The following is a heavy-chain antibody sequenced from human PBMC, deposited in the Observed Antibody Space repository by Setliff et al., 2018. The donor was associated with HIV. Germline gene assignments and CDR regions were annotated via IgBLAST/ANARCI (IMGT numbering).Heavy chain of an antibody. Sequence: SETLSLTCSVSGDSISRYYWSWIRQPPGKGLEWIGYIDYRGSTSYNPSLRSRVTISEDTSEEQISLRLRFVTAADTAVYYCARGNTISEVVTTNWLDPWGQGILVTVSS. CDR2: IDYRGST. V-gene: IGHV4-59*01. CDR3: ARGNTISEVVTTNWLDP. J-gene: IGHJ5*02. CDR1: GDSISRYY. D-gene: IGHD3-3*01.